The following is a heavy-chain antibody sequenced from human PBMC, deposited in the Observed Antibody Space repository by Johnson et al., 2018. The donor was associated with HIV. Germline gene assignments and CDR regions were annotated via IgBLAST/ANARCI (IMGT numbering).Heavy chain of an antibody. V-gene: IGHV3-53*01. CDR2: IYSGGTT. CDR3: ARDPSRSPGAFDI. J-gene: IGHJ3*02. Sequence: VRLVESGGGLIQPGGSLRLSCAVSGFTVSSNYMSWVRQGPGKGLEWVSVIYSGGTTNYADSVKGRIIISRDNSKNTLYLQMNNLRAEDTAVYYCARDPSRSPGAFDIWGQGTMVTVSS. CDR1: GFTVSSNY.